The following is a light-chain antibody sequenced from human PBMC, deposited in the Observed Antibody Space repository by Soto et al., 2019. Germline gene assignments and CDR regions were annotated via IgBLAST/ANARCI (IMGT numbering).Light chain of an antibody. CDR1: SSDIGSYNL. V-gene: IGLV2-23*02. CDR3: CSYAGSGKVV. Sequence: QPVLTQPASVSGSLGQSISISCTGTSSDIGSYNLVSWYQQYPGKAPKLMILEVSERPSGVSNRFSSSKSGDTASLTISGLQAEDEADYYCCSYAGSGKVVFGGGTKLTVL. CDR2: EVS. J-gene: IGLJ3*02.